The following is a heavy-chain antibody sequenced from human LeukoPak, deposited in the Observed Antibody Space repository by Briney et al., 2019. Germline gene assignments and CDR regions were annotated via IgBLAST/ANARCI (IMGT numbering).Heavy chain of an antibody. CDR1: GYTFTGYY. J-gene: IGHJ4*02. V-gene: IGHV1-2*02. D-gene: IGHD3-22*01. CDR2: INPNSGGT. Sequence: ASVKVSCKASGYTFTGYYMHWVRQAPGQGLEWMGWINPNSGGTNYAQKFQGRVTMTRDTSISTAYMELSRLRSDDTAVYYCAREAQYYYDSSGYYVFDYWGQGTLVTVSS. CDR3: AREAQYYYDSSGYYVFDY.